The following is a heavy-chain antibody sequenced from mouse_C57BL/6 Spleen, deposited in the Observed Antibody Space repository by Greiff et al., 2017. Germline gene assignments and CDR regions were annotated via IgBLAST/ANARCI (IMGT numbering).Heavy chain of an antibody. CDR3: ARSGPRNFDY. CDR2: ISSGSSTR. Sequence: EVQRVESGGGLVKPGGSRKISCAASGFTFSDYGMHWGRQAPEKGLEWVAYISSGSSTRSYADTVKGRVTISRYNAKNTLYRQKTSRRSKDTSMYYYARSGPRNFDYWGQGTTLTVSS. V-gene: IGHV5-17*01. CDR1: GFTFSDYG. J-gene: IGHJ2*01.